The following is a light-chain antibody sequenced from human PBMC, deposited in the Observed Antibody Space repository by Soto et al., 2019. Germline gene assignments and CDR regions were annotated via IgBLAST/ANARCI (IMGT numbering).Light chain of an antibody. CDR2: EVN. CDR3: SSYASGSVWV. V-gene: IGLV2-8*01. CDR1: SSDVGGYNY. Sequence: QSALTQPPSASGSPGQSVTISCTGTSSDVGGYNYVSWYQQHPGQAPKLMIYEVNKRPSGVPDRFSGSKSGSTASLTVSGLQADDADDYYCSSYASGSVWVFGGGTKLTVL. J-gene: IGLJ3*02.